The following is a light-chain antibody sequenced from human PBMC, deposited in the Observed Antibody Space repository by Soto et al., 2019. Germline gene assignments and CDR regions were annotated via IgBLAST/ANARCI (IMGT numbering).Light chain of an antibody. CDR1: QSVSSY. Sequence: EIILTQSPATLSLSPEERATLSCRASQSVSSYLAWFQQKPGQAPRLLIYDASNRATGIPVRFSGSGSGTDFTLTISSLEPEDFAVYYCQQRINWPLTFGGGTKVDIK. J-gene: IGKJ4*01. CDR2: DAS. CDR3: QQRINWPLT. V-gene: IGKV3-11*01.